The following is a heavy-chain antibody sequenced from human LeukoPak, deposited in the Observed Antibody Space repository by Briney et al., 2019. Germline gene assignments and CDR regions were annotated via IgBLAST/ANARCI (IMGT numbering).Heavy chain of an antibody. CDR2: IKQDGSEK. CDR1: GFTFSSYW. D-gene: IGHD3-22*01. J-gene: IGHJ6*03. Sequence: PGGSLRLSCAASGFTFSSYWMSWVRQAPGKGLEWVANIKQDGSEKYYVDSVKGRFTISRDNAKNSLYLRMNSLRAEDTAVYYCARVATMIVVVITSINYYYYMDVWGKGTTVTVSS. CDR3: ARVATMIVVVITSINYYYYMDV. V-gene: IGHV3-7*01.